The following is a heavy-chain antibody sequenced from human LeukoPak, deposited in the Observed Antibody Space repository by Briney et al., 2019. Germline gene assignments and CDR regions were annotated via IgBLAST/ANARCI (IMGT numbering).Heavy chain of an antibody. CDR2: IYYSGSA. CDR1: GGSISSSSYY. CDR3: ARGPYSDSWYVPLDF. V-gene: IGHV4-61*05. D-gene: IGHD6-13*01. J-gene: IGHJ4*02. Sequence: SETLSLTCTVSGGSISSSSYYWGWIRQPPGKGLEWIGYIYYSGSANYNPSLKTRVTISVDTSKNQFSLKLSSVTAADTAVYYCARGPYSDSWYVPLDFWGQGTLVTVSS.